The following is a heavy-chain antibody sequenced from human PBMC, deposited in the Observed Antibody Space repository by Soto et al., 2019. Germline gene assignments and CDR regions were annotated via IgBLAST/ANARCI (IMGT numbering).Heavy chain of an antibody. D-gene: IGHD6-19*01. Sequence: GESLKISCKGSGYSFTRYWIGWVRQMPGKGLEWVGIIYPGDLDTRYSPSFDDQVTISTDKSINTAYLQWSSLKASDTAMYYCARRVTSSTGWDYWGQGTLVTVSS. J-gene: IGHJ4*02. CDR2: IYPGDLDT. CDR1: GYSFTRYW. V-gene: IGHV5-51*01. CDR3: ARRVTSSTGWDY.